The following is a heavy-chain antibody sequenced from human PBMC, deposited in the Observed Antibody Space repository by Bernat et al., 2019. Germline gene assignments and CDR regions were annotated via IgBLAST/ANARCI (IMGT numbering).Heavy chain of an antibody. CDR3: VRDTSTVTPIFSDY. J-gene: IGHJ4*02. Sequence: QVQLVQSGAEVKKPGASVTVSCKDSGYTFISFGISWMRQAPGQGLEWLGWISGYSGDTNHVQKLQGRVTMTTDPSTTTAYMELRSLRFDDTAIYYCVRDTSTVTPIFSDYWGQGTLVTVSS. CDR1: GYTFISFG. D-gene: IGHD4-17*01. V-gene: IGHV1-18*01. CDR2: ISGYSGDT.